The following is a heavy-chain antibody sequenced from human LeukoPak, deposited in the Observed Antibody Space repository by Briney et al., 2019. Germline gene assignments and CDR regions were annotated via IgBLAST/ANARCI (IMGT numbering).Heavy chain of an antibody. V-gene: IGHV3-9*01. J-gene: IGHJ4*02. CDR2: ITWNSGSI. D-gene: IGHD2-15*01. CDR3: AKKGTAATLDY. CDR1: GFTFDDYA. Sequence: GGSLRLSCAASGFTFDDYAMHWVRQAPGKGLEWVSGITWNSGSIGYADSVKGRFTISRGNAKNSLYLQMNSLRAEDTALYCCAKKGTAATLDYWGQGTLVTVSS.